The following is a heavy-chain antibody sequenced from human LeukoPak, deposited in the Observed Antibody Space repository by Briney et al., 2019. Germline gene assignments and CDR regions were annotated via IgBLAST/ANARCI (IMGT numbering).Heavy chain of an antibody. CDR1: GLTLTTYA. CDR3: ARHSSSYDAFDI. D-gene: IGHD6-13*01. J-gene: IGHJ3*02. CDR2: INWNGGST. Sequence: GGSLRLSCAASGLTLTTYAMTWVRQAPGKGLEWVSGINWNGGSTGYADSVKGRFTISRDNAKNTLYLQMNSLRAEDTALYYCARHSSSYDAFDIWGQGTMVTVSS. V-gene: IGHV3-20*04.